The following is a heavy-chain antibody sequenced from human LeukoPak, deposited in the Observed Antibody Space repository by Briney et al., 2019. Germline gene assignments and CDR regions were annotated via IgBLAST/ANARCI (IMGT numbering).Heavy chain of an antibody. CDR1: GYSFISYG. CDR3: ARGSLTRDYYYYGMDV. Sequence: ASVKVSCKTSGYSFISYGISWVRQAPGQGLEWMGWISGYNGNTNYAQKLQGRVTMTTDTSTSTAYMELRSLRSDDTAVYYCARGSLTRDYYYYGMDVWGQGTTVTVSS. CDR2: ISGYNGNT. D-gene: IGHD3-9*01. J-gene: IGHJ6*02. V-gene: IGHV1-18*01.